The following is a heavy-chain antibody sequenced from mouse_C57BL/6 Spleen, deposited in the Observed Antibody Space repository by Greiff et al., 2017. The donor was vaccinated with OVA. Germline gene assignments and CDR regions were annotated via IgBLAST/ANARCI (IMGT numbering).Heavy chain of an antibody. CDR2: ISDGGSYT. D-gene: IGHD2-3*01. J-gene: IGHJ4*01. CDR1: GFTFSSYA. Sequence: EVQGVESGGGLVKPGGSLKLSCAASGFTFSSYAMSWVRQTPEKRLEWVATISDGGSYTYYPDNVKGRFTISRDNAKNNLYLQMSHLKSEDTAMYYCARMDGYYYYAMDYWGQGTSVTVSS. V-gene: IGHV5-4*01. CDR3: ARMDGYYYYAMDY.